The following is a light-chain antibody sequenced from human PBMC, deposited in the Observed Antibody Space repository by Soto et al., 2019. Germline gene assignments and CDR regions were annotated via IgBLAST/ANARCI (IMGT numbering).Light chain of an antibody. Sequence: DIQMTQSPSTLSASVGDRLTIPCRASQSISIWLAWYQQKPGKAPKVLIWDASSLQRGVPSRFSGSGSGTEFTLTISSLQPDDFATYYCQQYNNYATWTFGQGTKVDIK. CDR3: QQYNNYATWT. V-gene: IGKV1-5*01. CDR1: QSISIW. CDR2: DAS. J-gene: IGKJ1*01.